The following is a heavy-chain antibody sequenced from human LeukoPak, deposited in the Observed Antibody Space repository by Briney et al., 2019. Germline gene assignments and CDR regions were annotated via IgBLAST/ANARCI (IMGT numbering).Heavy chain of an antibody. Sequence: SETLSLTCTVSGGSISSYYWSWIRQPPGKGLEWIGYIYYSGSTNYNPSLKSRVTISVDTSKNQFSLKLSSVTAADTAVYYCAGRPLWLDYWGQGTLVTVSS. CDR3: AGRPLWLDY. D-gene: IGHD3-10*01. CDR2: IYYSGST. CDR1: GGSISSYY. V-gene: IGHV4-59*01. J-gene: IGHJ4*02.